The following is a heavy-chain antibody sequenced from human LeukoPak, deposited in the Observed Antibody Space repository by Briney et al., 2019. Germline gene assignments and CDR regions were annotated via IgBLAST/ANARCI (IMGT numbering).Heavy chain of an antibody. CDR3: ARDPSRMVGGG. V-gene: IGHV3-30*03. J-gene: IGHJ4*02. Sequence: PGGSLRLSCAASGFTFSSYGMHWVRQAPGKGLEWVAVISYDGSNKYYADSVKGRFTISRDNSKNTLYLQMNSLRAEDTAVYYCARDPSRMVGGGWGQGTLVTVSS. CDR2: ISYDGSNK. CDR1: GFTFSSYG. D-gene: IGHD2-15*01.